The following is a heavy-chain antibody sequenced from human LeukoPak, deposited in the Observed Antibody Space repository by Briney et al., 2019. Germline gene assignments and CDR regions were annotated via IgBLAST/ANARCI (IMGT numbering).Heavy chain of an antibody. CDR1: GFTFSSYA. V-gene: IGHV3-23*01. CDR3: AKDVIYNYVFGGVYLDFFDY. Sequence: GGSLRLSCAASGFTFSSYAMSWVRQAPGKGLEWVSAISGSGGSTYYADSVKGRFTISRDNSKNTLYLQMNSLRAEDTAVYYCAKDVIYNYVFGGVYLDFFDYGGQGPLVPVPS. D-gene: IGHD3-3*01. J-gene: IGHJ4*02. CDR2: ISGSGGST.